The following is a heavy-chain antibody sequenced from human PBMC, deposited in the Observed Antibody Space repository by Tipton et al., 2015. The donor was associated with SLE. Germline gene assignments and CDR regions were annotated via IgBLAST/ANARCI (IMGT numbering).Heavy chain of an antibody. CDR3: AREVGEGTLDH. CDR2: IHYSGST. V-gene: IGHV4-31*03. D-gene: IGHD2-2*01. J-gene: IGHJ4*02. Sequence: TLSLTCIVSGGSISSGGYYWSWIRQYPGKGLEWIGYIHYSGSTNYNPSLKSRVTISVDRSENQFYLKLSSVTAADTAVYYCAREVGEGTLDHWGLGTLVTVSS. CDR1: GGSISSGGYY.